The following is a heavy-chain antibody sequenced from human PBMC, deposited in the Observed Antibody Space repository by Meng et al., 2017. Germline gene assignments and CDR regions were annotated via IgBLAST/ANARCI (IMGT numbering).Heavy chain of an antibody. J-gene: IGHJ4*02. CDR2: INPKRGDT. V-gene: IGHV1-2*06. D-gene: IGHD6-13*01. CDR1: GSTFTYYW. CDR3: ARDEDISAAGKLFGDY. Sequence: QVQVVLSGAEVKKPGASVYVNFNASGSTFTYYWLHWVRRAHGQGLEWMGRINPKRGDTHYAQRFKGRVTMTGDTSISTAYMELRGLRSDATAMYYCARDEDISAAGKLFGDYWGQGTLVTVSS.